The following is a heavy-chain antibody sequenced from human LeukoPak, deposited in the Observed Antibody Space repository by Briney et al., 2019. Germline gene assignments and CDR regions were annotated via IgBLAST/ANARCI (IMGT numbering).Heavy chain of an antibody. CDR2: INQDGSET. CDR1: GFTFSSYW. Sequence: GGSLRLSCVVSGFTFSSYWMSWVRQAPGKGLEWVANINQDGSETYYVDSVKGRFTISRDNAKNSLYLQMNSLRAEDTAVYYCARRGGGSNWLDSWGQGTLVTVSS. J-gene: IGHJ5*01. CDR3: ARRGGGSNWLDS. D-gene: IGHD3-16*01. V-gene: IGHV3-7*04.